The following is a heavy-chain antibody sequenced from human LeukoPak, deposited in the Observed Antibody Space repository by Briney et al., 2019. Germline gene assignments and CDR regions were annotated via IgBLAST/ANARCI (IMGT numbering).Heavy chain of an antibody. V-gene: IGHV1-2*02. J-gene: IGHJ6*02. D-gene: IGHD2-2*01. CDR2: VNPDRGGT. CDR3: ARNRGVVPAAMRYYYYGMDV. Sequence: ASVKVSRKSSRYTFTIFYMHWVRHALGQGPGWVGWVNPDRGGTNYAQKLQGRVIMTRDTSISTAYMELSRLRSDDTAVYYCARNRGVVPAAMRYYYYGMDVWGQGTTVTVSS. CDR1: RYTFTIFY.